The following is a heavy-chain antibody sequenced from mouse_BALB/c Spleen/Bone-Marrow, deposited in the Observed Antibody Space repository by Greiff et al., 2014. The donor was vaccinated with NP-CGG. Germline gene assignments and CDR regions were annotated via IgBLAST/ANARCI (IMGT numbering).Heavy chain of an antibody. V-gene: IGHV10-3*03. D-gene: IGHD1-1*01. CDR1: GFTFNTYA. CDR2: IRSKSNNYAT. CDR3: VRENYYGSSGYAMDY. J-gene: IGHJ4*01. Sequence: EVKLMESGGGLVQPKGSLKLSCAASGFTFNTYAMDWVCQAPGKGLEWVARIRSKSNNYATYYADPVKDRFTISRDDSQSMLYQQMNNLKTEDTAMYYCVRENYYGSSGYAMDYWGQGTSVTVSS.